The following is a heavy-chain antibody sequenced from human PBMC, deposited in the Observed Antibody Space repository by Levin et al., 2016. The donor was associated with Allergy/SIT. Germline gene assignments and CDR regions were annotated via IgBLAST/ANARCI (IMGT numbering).Heavy chain of an antibody. CDR1: GYTFTSYQ. D-gene: IGHD6-13*01. J-gene: IGHJ4*02. CDR3: ASTTAAGFGKFDY. CDR2: INPSGGAT. V-gene: IGHV1-46*01. Sequence: ASVKVSCKASGYTFTSYQMHWVRQAPGQGLEWMGIINPSGGATSYAQKFEGRITMTRDTSTSTLYMELASLRSDDTAVYYCASTTAAGFGKFDYWGQGTLVTVSS.